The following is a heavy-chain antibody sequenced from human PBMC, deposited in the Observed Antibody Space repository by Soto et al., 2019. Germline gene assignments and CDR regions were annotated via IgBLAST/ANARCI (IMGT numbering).Heavy chain of an antibody. D-gene: IGHD2-15*01. Sequence: PSETLSLTCPVSGGSISSYCKSWIRQPAGKGLEGIGRIYTRGSTNYNPSLKSRVTMALDTSKNQFSLKLSSVTAADAAVYYCARDSNDLGVVAARNNWFGPRGQGTLVTVSS. CDR1: GGSISSYC. CDR3: ARDSNDLGVVAARNNWFGP. V-gene: IGHV4-4*07. J-gene: IGHJ5*02. CDR2: IYTRGST.